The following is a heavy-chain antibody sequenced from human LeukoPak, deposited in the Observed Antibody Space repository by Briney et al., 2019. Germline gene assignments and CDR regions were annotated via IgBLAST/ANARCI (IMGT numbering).Heavy chain of an antibody. J-gene: IGHJ4*02. CDR3: AKARRGWYDY. V-gene: IGHV3-7*03. D-gene: IGHD6-19*01. Sequence: GGSLRLSCAASGFTFSSYWMSWVRQAPGKGLEWVANIKQDGSEKYYVDSVKGRFTISRDNSKNTLYLQMNSLRAEDTAVYYCAKARRGWYDYWGQGTLVTVSS. CDR2: IKQDGSEK. CDR1: GFTFSSYW.